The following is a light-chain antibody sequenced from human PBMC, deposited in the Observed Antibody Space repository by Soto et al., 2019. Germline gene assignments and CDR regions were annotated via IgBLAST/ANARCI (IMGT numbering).Light chain of an antibody. V-gene: IGKV1-9*01. CDR1: PVIGTY. J-gene: IGKJ4*01. Sequence: DIQLTQSSSFLSASVGDRVTITCRASPVIGTYVAWYQQKQGTAPNLLIYDASTLQIGVPSRFSGSGSGTEFTLTISSLQPEDFATYYCQQVNSHPLTFGGGTKV. CDR2: DAS. CDR3: QQVNSHPLT.